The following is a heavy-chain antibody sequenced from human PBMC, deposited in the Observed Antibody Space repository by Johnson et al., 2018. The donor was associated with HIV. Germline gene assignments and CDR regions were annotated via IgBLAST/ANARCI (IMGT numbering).Heavy chain of an antibody. J-gene: IGHJ3*02. CDR2: ISGSGGST. CDR1: GFTFSSYA. V-gene: IGHV3-23*04. D-gene: IGHD6-6*01. Sequence: MLLVESGGGLVQPGGSLRLSCAASGFTFSSYAMSWVRQAPGKGLEWVSAISGSGGSTYYADSVKGRFSISRDNSKNTLYLQMNSLRAEDTAVYYCAFIEYSSLDAFDIWGLGTMVTVSS. CDR3: AFIEYSSLDAFDI.